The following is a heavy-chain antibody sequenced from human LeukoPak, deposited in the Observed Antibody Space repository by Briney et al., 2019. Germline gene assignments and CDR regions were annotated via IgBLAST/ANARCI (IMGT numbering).Heavy chain of an antibody. CDR3: ARQGIAVAGIGYYFGY. D-gene: IGHD6-19*01. Sequence: SETLSLTCTVSGGSISSYYWSWIRQPPGKGLEWIGYIYYSGSTNYNPSLKSRVTISVDTSKNQFSLKLSSVTAADTAVYYCARQGIAVAGIGYYFGYWGQGTLVTVSS. CDR2: IYYSGST. J-gene: IGHJ4*02. V-gene: IGHV4-59*08. CDR1: GGSISSYY.